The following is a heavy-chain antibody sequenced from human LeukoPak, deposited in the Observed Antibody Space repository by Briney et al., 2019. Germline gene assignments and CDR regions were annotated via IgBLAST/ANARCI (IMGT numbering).Heavy chain of an antibody. D-gene: IGHD2-2*01. CDR3: ARHLGYCSSTSCRHFDY. Sequence: PSETLSLTCTVSGGSISSYYWSWIRQPPGKGLEWIGYIYYSGSTNYNPSLKSRVTISVDTSKNQFSLKLSSVTAADTAVYYCARHLGYCSSTSCRHFDYWGQGTLVTVSS. J-gene: IGHJ4*02. CDR1: GGSISSYY. CDR2: IYYSGST. V-gene: IGHV4-59*08.